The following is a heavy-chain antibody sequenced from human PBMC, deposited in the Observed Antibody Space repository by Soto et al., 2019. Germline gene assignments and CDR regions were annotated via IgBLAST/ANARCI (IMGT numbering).Heavy chain of an antibody. Sequence: PSETLSLTCTVSGGSVISGSDYWSWIRQPPGKGLEWIGYIYYSGSTNYNPSLKSRVTISVDTSKNQFSLKLTSVTAADTAVYYCARDSKRGYSGYDKLDYWGQGTLVTVSS. CDR3: ARDSKRGYSGYDKLDY. J-gene: IGHJ4*02. CDR1: GGSVISGSDY. V-gene: IGHV4-61*01. CDR2: IYYSGST. D-gene: IGHD5-12*01.